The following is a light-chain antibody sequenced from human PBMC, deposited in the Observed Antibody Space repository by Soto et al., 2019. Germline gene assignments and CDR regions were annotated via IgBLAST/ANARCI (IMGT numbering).Light chain of an antibody. V-gene: IGKV1-5*01. CDR2: DAS. Sequence: DIQMTQSPSTLSASVGDRVTITCRPSQSINTWLAWYQQKPGNVPKVLIYDASNLESGVPSRFSGSRSETEFTLTISSLQPDDFATYFCQQYDTYWTFGQGTKVEIK. J-gene: IGKJ1*01. CDR3: QQYDTYWT. CDR1: QSINTW.